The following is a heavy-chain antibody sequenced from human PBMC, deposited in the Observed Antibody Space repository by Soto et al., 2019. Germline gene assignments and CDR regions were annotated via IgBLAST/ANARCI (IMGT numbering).Heavy chain of an antibody. CDR2: INAGNGNT. V-gene: IGHV1-3*01. CDR3: ARADYDYVWGSYRYSLGY. Sequence: GASVKVSCKASGYTFTSYAMHWVRQAPGQRLEWMGWINAGNGNTKYSQKFQGRVTITRDTSASTAYMELSSLRSEDTAVYYCARADYDYVWGSYRYSLGYWGQGTLVTVSS. D-gene: IGHD3-16*02. CDR1: GYTFTSYA. J-gene: IGHJ4*02.